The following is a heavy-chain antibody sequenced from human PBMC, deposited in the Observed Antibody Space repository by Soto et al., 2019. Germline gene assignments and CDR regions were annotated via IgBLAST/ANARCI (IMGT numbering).Heavy chain of an antibody. V-gene: IGHV1-18*04. CDR1: GYTFTSYG. D-gene: IGHD2-2*01. Sequence: QVQLVQSGAEVKKPGASVKVSCKASGYTFTSYGISWGRQAPGQGLEWMGWISAYNGNTNYAQKLQGRVTMTTDTATRTAYMELRSLRSDDTAVYYCARDGGAVVPAAFGYFDYWGQGTLVTVSS. J-gene: IGHJ4*02. CDR2: ISAYNGNT. CDR3: ARDGGAVVPAAFGYFDY.